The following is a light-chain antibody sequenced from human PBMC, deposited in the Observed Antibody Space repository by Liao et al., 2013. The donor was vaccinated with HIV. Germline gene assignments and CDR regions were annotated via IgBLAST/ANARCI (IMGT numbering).Light chain of an antibody. J-gene: IGLJ1*01. CDR2: FDS. CDR1: SIGSDT. CDR3: QVWDSTSDLSYV. V-gene: IGLV3-21*01. Sequence: SFVLTQPPSVSVAPGQTATITCGGDSIGSDTVHWYRQKPGQAPVMVIFFDSDRPSGIPDRVSASKSENTATLTISRAEAGDEADYFCQVWDSTSDLSYVFGTGTKVTVL.